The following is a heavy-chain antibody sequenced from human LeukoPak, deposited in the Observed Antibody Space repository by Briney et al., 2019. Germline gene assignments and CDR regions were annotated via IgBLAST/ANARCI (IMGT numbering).Heavy chain of an antibody. V-gene: IGHV1-18*01. CDR3: ARQAVAGTTGYYYYYMDV. J-gene: IGHJ6*03. Sequence: ASVKVSCKASGYTFTSYGISWVRQAPGQGLEWMGWISAYNGNTNYAQKLQGRVTMTTDPSTSTAYMELRSLRSDDTAVYYCARQAVAGTTGYYYYYMDVWGKGTTVTVSS. CDR1: GYTFTSYG. CDR2: ISAYNGNT. D-gene: IGHD6-19*01.